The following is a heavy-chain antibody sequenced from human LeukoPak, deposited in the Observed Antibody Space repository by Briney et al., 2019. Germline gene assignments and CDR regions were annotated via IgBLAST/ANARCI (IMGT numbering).Heavy chain of an antibody. Sequence: GGSLRLSCAASGFTFSTYSMNWVRQAPGKGLEWVSYISSSSSTIYYVDSVKGRFTISRDNAKNSVYLQMNSLRDEDTALYYCARTDGMDVWGQGTTVTVSS. J-gene: IGHJ6*02. CDR1: GFTFSTYS. CDR3: ARTDGMDV. V-gene: IGHV3-48*02. CDR2: ISSSSSTI.